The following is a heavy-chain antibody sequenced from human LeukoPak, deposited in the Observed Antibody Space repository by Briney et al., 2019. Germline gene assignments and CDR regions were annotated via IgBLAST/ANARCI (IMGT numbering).Heavy chain of an antibody. V-gene: IGHV4-34*01. D-gene: IGHD3-22*01. CDR2: INHSGST. CDR3: ARGFRYDSSGYNKGYFDY. J-gene: IGHJ4*02. Sequence: SETLSLTCAVYGGSFSGYYWSWIRQPPGKGLEWIGEINHSGSTNYIPSLKSRVTISVDTSKNQFSLKLSSVTAADTAVYYCARGFRYDSSGYNKGYFDYWGQGTLVTVSS. CDR1: GGSFSGYY.